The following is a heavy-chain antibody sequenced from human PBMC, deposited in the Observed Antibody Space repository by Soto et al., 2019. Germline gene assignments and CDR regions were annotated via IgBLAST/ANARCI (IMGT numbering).Heavy chain of an antibody. D-gene: IGHD6-13*01. CDR1: EGTFNSYA. Sequence: QAQVVQSGAEVRKPGSSVKLSCKASEGTFNSYAIAWVRQAPGQGLEWMGGIIPYYNTINYAQKFQDRVTITADDSTNTVYMELSSLRSDDTAVYFCASGASRWYPYGFDSWAQGTLVTVSS. V-gene: IGHV1-69*01. J-gene: IGHJ4*02. CDR2: IIPYYNTI. CDR3: ASGASRWYPYGFDS.